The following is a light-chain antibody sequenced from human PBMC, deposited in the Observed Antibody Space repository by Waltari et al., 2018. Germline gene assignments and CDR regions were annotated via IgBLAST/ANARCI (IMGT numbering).Light chain of an antibody. V-gene: IGLV2-23*02. CDR2: EVT. Sequence: QSALTQPASVSGSPGQSITIPCTGTNSALGSYNLVSWYQQHPGRAPKLVIHEVTKRPSGISDRFSGSKSGNMASLTISGLQAEDEADYYCSSYASRTSFAIFGGGTKLTVL. CDR3: SSYASRTSFAI. J-gene: IGLJ2*01. CDR1: NSALGSYNL.